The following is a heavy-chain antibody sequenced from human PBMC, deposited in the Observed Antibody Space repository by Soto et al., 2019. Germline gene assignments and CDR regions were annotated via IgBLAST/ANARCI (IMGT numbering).Heavy chain of an antibody. CDR3: EKDNKGSSRPGSYYYYGMDV. J-gene: IGHJ6*02. CDR2: ISGSGGST. V-gene: IGHV3-23*01. Sequence: GGSLRLSCAASGFTFSSYAMSWVRQAPGKGLEWVSAISGSGGSTYYADSVKGRFTISRGNSKNTLYLQMNSLRAEDTAVYYCEKDNKGSSRPGSYYYYGMDVWGQGTTVTVSS. D-gene: IGHD6-13*01. CDR1: GFTFSSYA.